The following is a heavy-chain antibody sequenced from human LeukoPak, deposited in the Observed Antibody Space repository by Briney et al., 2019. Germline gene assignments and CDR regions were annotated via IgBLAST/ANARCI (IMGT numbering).Heavy chain of an antibody. CDR1: GYTFTSYY. CDR2: INPSGGST. J-gene: IGHJ4*02. Sequence: VASVKVSCKASGYTFTSYYMHWVRQAPGQGLEWMGIINPSGGSTSYAQKFQGRVTMTGDTSTSTVYMELSSLRSEDTAVYYCAKYGLFATPYFDYWGQGTLVTVSS. CDR3: AKYGLFATPYFDY. D-gene: IGHD2-21*01. V-gene: IGHV1-46*01.